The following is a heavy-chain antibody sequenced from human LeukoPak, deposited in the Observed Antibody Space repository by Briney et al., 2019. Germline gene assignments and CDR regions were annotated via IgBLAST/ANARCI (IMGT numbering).Heavy chain of an antibody. CDR2: INAGNGNT. V-gene: IGHV1-3*01. CDR1: GYTFTTYN. CDR3: ARGMVRGVPRGRLAH. J-gene: IGHJ4*02. D-gene: IGHD3-10*01. Sequence: ASVNVSCKASGYTFTTYNMHWVRQAPGQRLEWMGWINAGNGNTKYSQKFQARVTITRDTSASTAYMELSSLRSEDTAVYYCARGMVRGVPRGRLAHWGRGPLVTVSS.